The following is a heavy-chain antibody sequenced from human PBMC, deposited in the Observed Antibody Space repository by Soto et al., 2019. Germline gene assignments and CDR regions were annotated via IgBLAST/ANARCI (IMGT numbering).Heavy chain of an antibody. CDR2: ISGSGGST. CDR1: GLTFSSYA. J-gene: IGHJ4*02. V-gene: IGHV3-23*01. D-gene: IGHD4-4*01. Sequence: GGSLRLSCAASGLTFSSYAMSWVRQAPGKGLEWVSAISGSGGSTYYADSVKGRFTISRDNSKNTLYLQMNSLRAEDTAVYYYAKAFDYSNYYFDYWGQETLVTVSS. CDR3: AKAFDYSNYYFDY.